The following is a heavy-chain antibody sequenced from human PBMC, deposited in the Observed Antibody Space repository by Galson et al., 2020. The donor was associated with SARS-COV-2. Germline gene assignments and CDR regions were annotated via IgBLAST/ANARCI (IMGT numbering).Heavy chain of an antibody. CDR2: ISSNGGTS. CDR1: GFIFSDYA. CDR3: LSYSSTRQNH. D-gene: IGHD2-2*01. J-gene: IGHJ5*02. V-gene: IGHV3-64D*06. Sequence: SCSASGFIFSDYAMHWVRQAQGKGLDYVSAISSNGGTSFYEDSVNGRFTMSRDNSRNMFYLQMTALRPEDTGFYYCLSYSSTRQNHWGQGTLVTVSS.